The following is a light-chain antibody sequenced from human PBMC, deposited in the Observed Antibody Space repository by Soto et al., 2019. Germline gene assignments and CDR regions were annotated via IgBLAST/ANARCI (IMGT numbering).Light chain of an antibody. Sequence: EIVMQQSPGTLSVSPGERVTLSCRPSQSVGRNLAWYQQKPGQAPRLLIYTTSTRAPGIPARFSGSGSRTEFTLTISSLQSEDVAVYYCQQYNNWPDSFGGGTKVEIK. J-gene: IGKJ4*01. CDR2: TTS. CDR3: QQYNNWPDS. CDR1: QSVGRN. V-gene: IGKV3-15*01.